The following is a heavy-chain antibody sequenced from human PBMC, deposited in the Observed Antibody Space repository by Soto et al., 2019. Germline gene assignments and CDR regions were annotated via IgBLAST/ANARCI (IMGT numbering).Heavy chain of an antibody. CDR2: IWYDGSNK. V-gene: IGHV3-33*01. Sequence: PGGSLRLSCAASGFTFSSYAMHWVRQAPGKGLEWLAVIWYDGSNKYYADSVKGRFTISRDNSKNTLYLQMNSLRAEDTAVYYCARDKLELRVFNWFDPWGQGTLVTVS. J-gene: IGHJ5*02. CDR3: ARDKLELRVFNWFDP. CDR1: GFTFSSYA. D-gene: IGHD1-7*01.